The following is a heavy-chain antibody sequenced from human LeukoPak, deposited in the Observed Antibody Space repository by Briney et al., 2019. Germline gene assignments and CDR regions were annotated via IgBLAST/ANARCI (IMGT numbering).Heavy chain of an antibody. V-gene: IGHV3-30-3*01. Sequence: GGSLRLSCAASGFTFSSYAMHWVRQAPGKGLEWVAVISYDGSNKYYADSAKGRFTISRDNSKNTLYLQMNSLRAEDTAVYYCAREGYYDSSGYLYDAFDIWGQGTMVTVSS. CDR3: AREGYYDSSGYLYDAFDI. CDR2: ISYDGSNK. CDR1: GFTFSSYA. J-gene: IGHJ3*02. D-gene: IGHD3-22*01.